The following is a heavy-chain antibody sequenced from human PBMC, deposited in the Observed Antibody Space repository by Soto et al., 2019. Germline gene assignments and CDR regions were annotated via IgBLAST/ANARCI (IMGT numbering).Heavy chain of an antibody. D-gene: IGHD6-13*01. J-gene: IGHJ4*02. V-gene: IGHV4-4*07. CDR2: VHATDGT. Sequence: TLSLTCTVSGGSISAYYWSWIRQPAGKGMEWVGRVHATDGTKYNPSLKSRVTMSIDTSKNQFSLNLGSLTATDTAVYYCARALSSAAGLYFDYWGQGILVTVSS. CDR1: GGSISAYY. CDR3: ARALSSAAGLYFDY.